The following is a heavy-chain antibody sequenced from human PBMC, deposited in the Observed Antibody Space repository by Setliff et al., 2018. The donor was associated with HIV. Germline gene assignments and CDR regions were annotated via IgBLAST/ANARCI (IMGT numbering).Heavy chain of an antibody. Sequence: GESLKISCEASGYTFTNYRIGWVRQMPGKGLEWMGIIYPGDSDIIYSPSFQGQVTISADKSITTAYLQWSSLKASDTATYYCVRHRSAVAGTRIGYCYYMDVWGKGTTVTVSS. CDR2: IYPGDSDI. CDR3: VRHRSAVAGTRIGYCYYMDV. J-gene: IGHJ6*03. V-gene: IGHV5-51*01. CDR1: GYTFTNYR. D-gene: IGHD6-19*01.